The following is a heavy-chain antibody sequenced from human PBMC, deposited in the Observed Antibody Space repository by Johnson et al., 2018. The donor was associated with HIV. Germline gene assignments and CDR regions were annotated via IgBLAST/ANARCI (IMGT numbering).Heavy chain of an antibody. Sequence: VQLVESGGGLVKPGGSLRRSCAASGFTFSNAWMSWVCQDPGKGLEWVGRIKSKADGGTTDYAAPVKGRFTISRDDSKITLYLQMNSLKTEDTAVYYCTTVWYSGFDFLNAFDIWGQGTMVTVSS. CDR1: GFTFSNAW. J-gene: IGHJ3*02. CDR2: IKSKADGGTT. D-gene: IGHD5-12*01. CDR3: TTVWYSGFDFLNAFDI. V-gene: IGHV3-15*01.